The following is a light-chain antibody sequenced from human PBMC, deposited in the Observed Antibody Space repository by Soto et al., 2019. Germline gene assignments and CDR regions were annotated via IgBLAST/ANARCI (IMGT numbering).Light chain of an antibody. Sequence: EIVLTQSPATLSLSPGERATFSCRASQSVSSYLAWYQQKPGQAPKLLIYDASNRATGLPARFSGSESGPDFTLAINRLEPEDVAFYYCQQRSNWPYTFGQGTKLEI. V-gene: IGKV3-11*01. CDR2: DAS. CDR3: QQRSNWPYT. CDR1: QSVSSY. J-gene: IGKJ2*01.